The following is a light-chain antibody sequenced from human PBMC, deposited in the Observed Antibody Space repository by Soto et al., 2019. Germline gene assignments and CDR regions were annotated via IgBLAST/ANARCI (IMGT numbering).Light chain of an antibody. V-gene: IGKV4-1*01. Sequence: DIVMTQSPDSLAVSLGERATINGKSSQSVLYSSNNKNYLAWYQQKPGQPPKLLIYWASTRESGVPDRFSGSGSGTDFTLTISSLQAEDVAVYYCQQYYSTPGTFGQGTKLEIK. CDR3: QQYYSTPGT. CDR1: QSVLYSSNNKNY. CDR2: WAS. J-gene: IGKJ2*01.